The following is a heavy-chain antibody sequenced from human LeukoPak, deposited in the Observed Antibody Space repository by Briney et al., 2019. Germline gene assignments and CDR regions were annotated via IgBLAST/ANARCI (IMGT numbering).Heavy chain of an antibody. CDR2: IWYDGSNK. J-gene: IGHJ4*02. CDR1: GFTFSSYG. Sequence: PGRSLRLSCAASGFTFSSYGMHWVRQAPGKGLEWVAVIWYDGSNKYYADSVKGRFTISRDNSKNTLYLQMNSLRAEDTAVYYCARDLAGTGGGGGYYFDYWGQGTLVTVSS. V-gene: IGHV3-33*01. D-gene: IGHD1-7*01. CDR3: ARDLAGTGGGGGYYFDY.